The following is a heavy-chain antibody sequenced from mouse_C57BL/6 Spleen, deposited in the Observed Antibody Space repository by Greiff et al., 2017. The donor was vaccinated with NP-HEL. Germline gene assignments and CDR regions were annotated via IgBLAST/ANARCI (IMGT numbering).Heavy chain of an antibody. V-gene: IGHV1-76*01. CDR1: GYTFTDYY. Sequence: VQLQQSGAELVRPGASVKLSCKASGYTFTDYYINWVKQRPGQGLEWIARIYPGSGNTYYNEKFKGKATLTAEKSSSTAYMQLSSLTSEDSAVYFCARCLSMDYWGQGTSVTVSS. CDR2: IYPGSGNT. CDR3: ARCLSMDY. J-gene: IGHJ4*01.